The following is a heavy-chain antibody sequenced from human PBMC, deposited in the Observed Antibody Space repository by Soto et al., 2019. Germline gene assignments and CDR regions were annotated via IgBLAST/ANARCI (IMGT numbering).Heavy chain of an antibody. CDR2: ISSSSSYI. CDR3: ARITTSDPPWGYYYMDV. Sequence: GGSLRLSCAASGFTFSSYSMNWVRQAPGKGLEWVSSISSSSSYIYYADSVKGRFTISRDNAKNSLYLQMNSLRAEDTAVYYCARITTSDPPWGYYYMDVWGKGTTVTVSS. V-gene: IGHV3-21*01. CDR1: GFTFSSYS. D-gene: IGHD3-16*01. J-gene: IGHJ6*03.